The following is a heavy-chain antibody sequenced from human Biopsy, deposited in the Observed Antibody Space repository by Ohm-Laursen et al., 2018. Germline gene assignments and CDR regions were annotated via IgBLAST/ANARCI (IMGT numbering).Heavy chain of an antibody. CDR3: ATGPKRLTGTSYFES. CDR1: GGLNSNYY. V-gene: IGHV4-4*07. J-gene: IGHJ4*02. CDR2: LYTSGDT. D-gene: IGHD1-7*01. Sequence: SDTLSLTCSVSGGLNSNYYWSWVRQSAGKGLEWIGRLYTSGDTNYNPSLKSRVSVSEDMSRRQFSLRLTSVTAADTAVYYCATGPKRLTGTSYFESWGRGILVTVSS.